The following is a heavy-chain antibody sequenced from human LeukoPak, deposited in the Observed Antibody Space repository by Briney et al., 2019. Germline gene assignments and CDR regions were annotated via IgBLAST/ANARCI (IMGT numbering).Heavy chain of an antibody. J-gene: IGHJ4*02. D-gene: IGHD3-10*01. CDR3: ARLGSPGAY. Sequence: SETLSLTCAVSGYSISSGYYWGWIRQPPGKGLEWIGSIYHSGSTYYNPSLKSRVTISVDTSKNQFSLKLSSVTAADTAVYYCARLGSPGAYWGQGTLVTVSS. CDR1: GYSISSGYY. CDR2: IYHSGST. V-gene: IGHV4-38-2*01.